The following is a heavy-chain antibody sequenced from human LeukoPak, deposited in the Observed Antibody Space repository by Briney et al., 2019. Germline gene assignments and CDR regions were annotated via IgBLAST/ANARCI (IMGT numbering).Heavy chain of an antibody. D-gene: IGHD5-12*01. Sequence: GGSLRLSCAASGFTFSDFWMHWVRQTPGKGLVWVSRINPDGSTISYADSVKGRFTISRDNAKNSLYLRMNSLRAEDTAVYYCAPLGSGYDPDFDYWGQGTLVTVSS. CDR3: APLGSGYDPDFDY. V-gene: IGHV3-74*01. CDR2: INPDGSTI. CDR1: GFTFSDFW. J-gene: IGHJ4*02.